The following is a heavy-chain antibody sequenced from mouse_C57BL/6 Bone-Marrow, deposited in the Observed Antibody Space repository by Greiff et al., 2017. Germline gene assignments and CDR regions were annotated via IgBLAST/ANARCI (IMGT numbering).Heavy chain of an antibody. D-gene: IGHD1-1*01. Sequence: VQLQQPGAELVKPGASVKMSCKASGYTFTSYWITWVKQRPGQGLEWIGDIYPGSGSTNYNEKFKSKATLPVDTSSSTAYMQLSSLTSEDSAVYYWARYYYGSHYYYAMDYWGQGTSVTVSS. V-gene: IGHV1-55*01. CDR3: ARYYYGSHYYYAMDY. J-gene: IGHJ4*01. CDR1: GYTFTSYW. CDR2: IYPGSGST.